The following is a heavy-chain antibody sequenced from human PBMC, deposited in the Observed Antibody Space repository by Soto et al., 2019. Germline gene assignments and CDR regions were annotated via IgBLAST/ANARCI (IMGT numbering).Heavy chain of an antibody. CDR1: GYTFTSYA. V-gene: IGHV1-3*01. Sequence: ASVKVSCTASGYTFTSYAMHWVRQAPGQRLEWMGWINAGNGNTKYSQKFQGRVTITRDTSASTAYMELSSLRSEDTAVYYCIRGEQLATLYYYYYGMDVWGQGTTVTVSS. D-gene: IGHD6-13*01. CDR2: INAGNGNT. CDR3: IRGEQLATLYYYYYGMDV. J-gene: IGHJ6*02.